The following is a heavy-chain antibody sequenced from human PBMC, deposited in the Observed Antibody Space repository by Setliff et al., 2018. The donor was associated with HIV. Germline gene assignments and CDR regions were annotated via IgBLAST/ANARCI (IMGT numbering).Heavy chain of an antibody. J-gene: IGHJ4*02. Sequence: HPGGSLRLSCAASGFTFSSFEMNWVRQAPGKGLEWISYISGSGSEQYYMDSVKGRFTISRDNARNSLYLQMSSLRAEDTAVYYCARDVAVASFFNYWGQGTLVTVSS. CDR3: ARDVAVASFFNY. D-gene: IGHD6-19*01. V-gene: IGHV3-48*03. CDR1: GFTFSSFE. CDR2: ISGSGSEQ.